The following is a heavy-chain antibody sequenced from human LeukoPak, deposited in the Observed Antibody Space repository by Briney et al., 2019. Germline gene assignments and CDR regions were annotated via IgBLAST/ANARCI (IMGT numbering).Heavy chain of an antibody. CDR1: GFTFSSYA. V-gene: IGHV3-23*01. D-gene: IGHD1-26*01. CDR3: AKPIVGATVENFQH. CDR2: ISGSGGST. Sequence: PGAPLRLSCAASGFTFSSYAMSRVRQAPGKGLEWVSAISGSGGSTYYADSVKGRFTISRDNSKNTLYLQMNSLRAEDTAVYYCAKPIVGATVENFQHWGQGTLVTVSS. J-gene: IGHJ1*01.